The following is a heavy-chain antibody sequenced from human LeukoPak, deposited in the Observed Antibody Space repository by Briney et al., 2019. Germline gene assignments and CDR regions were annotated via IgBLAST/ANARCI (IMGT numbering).Heavy chain of an antibody. D-gene: IGHD3-22*01. CDR3: ARGPYSYDSSGAFDI. V-gene: IGHV4-59*10. Sequence: PSETLSLTCAVYGGSFSGYYWSWIRQPAGKGLEWIGRISSSGSTNYNPSLKSRVTISVDTSKNQFSLKLSSVTAADTAVYFCARGPYSYDSSGAFDIWGQGTMVTVSS. CDR2: ISSSGST. CDR1: GGSFSGYY. J-gene: IGHJ3*02.